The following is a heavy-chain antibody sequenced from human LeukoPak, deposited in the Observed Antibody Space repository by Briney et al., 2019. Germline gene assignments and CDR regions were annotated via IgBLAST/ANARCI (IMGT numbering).Heavy chain of an antibody. D-gene: IGHD5-18*01. CDR3: AREMVGGYGPDY. V-gene: IGHV3-74*01. J-gene: IGHJ4*02. CDR1: GFTFSSYW. Sequence: PGGSLRPSCAASGFTFSSYWMHWVRQAPGKGLVWVSRINSDGSSTSYADSVKGRFTISRDNAKSTLYLQMNSLRAEDTAVYYCAREMVGGYGPDYWGQGTLVTVSS. CDR2: INSDGSST.